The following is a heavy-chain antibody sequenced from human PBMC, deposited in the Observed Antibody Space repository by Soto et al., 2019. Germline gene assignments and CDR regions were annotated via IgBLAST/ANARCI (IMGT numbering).Heavy chain of an antibody. D-gene: IGHD2-15*01. CDR3: ARKRYCSGGSCYSWVYYYYYGMDV. V-gene: IGHV4-30-4*01. CDR2: IYSTGSS. J-gene: IGHJ6*02. Sequence: SETLSLTCTVSGGSISSGNYYWSWIRQSPGQGLEWIGYIYSTGSSYYNSSLRSRVWMSVDTYKNQFSLNLSLVTAADTAVYYCARKRYCSGGSCYSWVYYYYYGMDVWGQGTTVTVSS. CDR1: GGSISSGNYY.